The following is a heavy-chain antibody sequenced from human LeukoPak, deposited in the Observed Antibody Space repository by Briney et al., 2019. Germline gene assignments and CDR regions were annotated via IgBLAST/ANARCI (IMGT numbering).Heavy chain of an antibody. CDR3: ARQYYYYYMDV. V-gene: IGHV4-34*01. J-gene: IGHJ6*03. Sequence: SETLSLTCAVYGGSFSGYYWSWIRQPPGKGLEWIGEINHSGSTNYNPSLKSRVTISVDTSKNQFSLKLSSVTAADTAVYYCARQYYYYYMDVWGKGTTVTVSS. CDR2: INHSGST. CDR1: GGSFSGYY.